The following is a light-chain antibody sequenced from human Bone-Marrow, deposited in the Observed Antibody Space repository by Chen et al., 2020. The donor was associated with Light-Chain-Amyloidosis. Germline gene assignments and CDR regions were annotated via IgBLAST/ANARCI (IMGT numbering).Light chain of an antibody. V-gene: IGLV3-21*02. CDR2: DAS. Sequence: SYVLTQPSSVSVAPGQTATIACGGNNIGSTSVHWYQQTPGQAPLLLVYDASDRPSGIPERLSGSNSGNAATLTISRVEAGDEADYYCQVWDRSSDRPVFGGGTKLTVL. J-gene: IGLJ3*02. CDR1: NIGSTS. CDR3: QVWDRSSDRPV.